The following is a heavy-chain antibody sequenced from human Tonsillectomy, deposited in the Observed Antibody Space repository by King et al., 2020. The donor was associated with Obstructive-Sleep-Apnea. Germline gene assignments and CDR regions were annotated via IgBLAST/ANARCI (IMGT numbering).Heavy chain of an antibody. CDR1: GFTFRSHW. J-gene: IGHJ4*02. CDR3: ARDPVDSSGTYFDY. CDR2: INSDGRST. Sequence: VQLVESGGGLVQPGGSLRLSCAASGFTFRSHWMHWVRQAPGTGLVWVSRINSDGRSTSYADSVKGRFTISRDNAKNTLYLQMNSLRAEDTAVYYCARDPVDSSGTYFDYWGQGTLVTVSS. V-gene: IGHV3-74*01. D-gene: IGHD3-22*01.